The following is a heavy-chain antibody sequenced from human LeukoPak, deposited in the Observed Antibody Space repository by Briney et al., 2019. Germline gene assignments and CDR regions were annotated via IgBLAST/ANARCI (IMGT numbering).Heavy chain of an antibody. Sequence: GGSLRLSCAASAFTFSNYGMNWVRQAPGKGLEWVSYISSSSTTKSYADSVKGRFTISRDNAKNSLYLQMSSLRAEDTAVYYCARGGAARPDYWGQGTLVTVSS. D-gene: IGHD6-6*01. CDR1: AFTFSNYG. J-gene: IGHJ4*02. CDR2: ISSSSTTK. V-gene: IGHV3-48*01. CDR3: ARGGAARPDY.